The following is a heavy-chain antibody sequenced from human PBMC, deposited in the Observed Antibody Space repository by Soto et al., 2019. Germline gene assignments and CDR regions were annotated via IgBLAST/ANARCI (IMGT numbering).Heavy chain of an antibody. V-gene: IGHV3-53*01. CDR2: IYSGGST. D-gene: IGHD4-17*01. Sequence: GGSLRLSCAASGFTVSSNYMSWVRQAPGKGLEWVSVIYSGGSTYYADSVKGRFTISRDNSKNTLYLQMNSLRAEDTAVYYCARVGHTVRDFDYWGQGTLVTVSS. CDR3: ARVGHTVRDFDY. J-gene: IGHJ4*02. CDR1: GFTVSSNY.